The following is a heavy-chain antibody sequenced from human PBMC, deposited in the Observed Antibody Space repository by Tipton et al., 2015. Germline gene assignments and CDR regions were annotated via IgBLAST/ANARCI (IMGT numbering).Heavy chain of an antibody. V-gene: IGHV3-23*01. J-gene: IGHJ6*02. Sequence: SLRLSCAASGFTFSSYAMSWVRQAPEKGLEWVSAISGSGGNTYYADSVKGRFTISRDNAANLLYLQMNSLRADDTAVYYCARHYGDYSFALDVWGRGTTVTVSS. CDR3: ARHYGDYSFALDV. CDR2: ISGSGGNT. D-gene: IGHD3-16*01. CDR1: GFTFSSYA.